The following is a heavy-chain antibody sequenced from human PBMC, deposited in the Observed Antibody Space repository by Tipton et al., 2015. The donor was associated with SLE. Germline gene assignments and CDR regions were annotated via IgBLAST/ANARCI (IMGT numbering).Heavy chain of an antibody. J-gene: IGHJ4*02. CDR1: GYTFTSYY. CDR3: ARDNIVAAFDY. V-gene: IGHV1-46*01. D-gene: IGHD5-12*01. Sequence: QSGPEVKKPGSSVKVSCKASGYTFTSYYMHWVRQAPGQGLEWMGIINPSGGSTSYAQKFQGRVTMTRDTSTSTVYMELSSLRSEDTAVYYCARDNIVAAFDYWGQGTLVTVSS. CDR2: INPSGGST.